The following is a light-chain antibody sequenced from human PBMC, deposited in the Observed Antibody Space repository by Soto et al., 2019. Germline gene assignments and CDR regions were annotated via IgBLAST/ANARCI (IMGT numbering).Light chain of an antibody. V-gene: IGKV3-11*01. Sequence: EIVLTQSPATLSLSPGDRATLSCRASQSVSSYLAWYQQKPGQAPRLLIYDASNRATGIPARFCGSGSGTDFTLTISSLEPEDFAVYYCQQRSNWPRTFGQGTKLEIK. CDR1: QSVSSY. CDR2: DAS. CDR3: QQRSNWPRT. J-gene: IGKJ2*01.